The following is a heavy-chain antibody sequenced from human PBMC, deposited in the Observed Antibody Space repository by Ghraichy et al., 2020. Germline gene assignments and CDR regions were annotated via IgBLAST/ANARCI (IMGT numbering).Heavy chain of an antibody. CDR1: GFILNNYW. V-gene: IGHV3-7*03. D-gene: IGHD6-6*01. J-gene: IGHJ3*02. Sequence: GGSLRLSCATSGFILNNYWMSWVRQAPGKGLEWVANIKQDGSEKYYVDSVKGRFTISRDNAKNSLYLQMNSLRAEDTAVYYCARNATLSIAPKGKISGTFDIWGQGTMVTVSS. CDR3: ARNATLSIAPKGKISGTFDI. CDR2: IKQDGSEK.